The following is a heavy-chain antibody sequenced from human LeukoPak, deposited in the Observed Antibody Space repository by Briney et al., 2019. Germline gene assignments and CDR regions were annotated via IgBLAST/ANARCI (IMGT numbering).Heavy chain of an antibody. D-gene: IGHD1-7*01. J-gene: IGHJ6*02. V-gene: IGHV4-30-4*01. CDR2: IYYSGST. Sequence: SQTLSLTCTVSGDSISSSDYYWSWIRQPPGKGLEWIGYIYYSGSTYYNPSLKSRVTISVDTSRNQFSLKLGSVTAADTAVYYCARVGTGRNYNNYGMDVWGQGTTVTVSS. CDR3: ARVGTGRNYNNYGMDV. CDR1: GDSISSSDYY.